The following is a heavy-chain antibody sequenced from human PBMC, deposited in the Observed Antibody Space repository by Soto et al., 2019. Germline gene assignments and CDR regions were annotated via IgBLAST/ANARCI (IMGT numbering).Heavy chain of an antibody. CDR3: ARTTGYSSHYYYFDY. CDR1: GGSISSSSYY. J-gene: IGHJ4*02. CDR2: IYYSGST. V-gene: IGHV4-39*01. Sequence: SETLSLTCTFSGGSISSSSYYLGWIRQPPGKGLEWIGSIYYSGSTYYNPSLKSRVTISVDTSKNQFSLKLSSVTAADTAVYYCARTTGYSSHYYYFDYWGQGTLLTVSS. D-gene: IGHD6-19*01.